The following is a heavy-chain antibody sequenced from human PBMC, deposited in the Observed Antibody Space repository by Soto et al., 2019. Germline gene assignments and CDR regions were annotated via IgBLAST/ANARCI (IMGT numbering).Heavy chain of an antibody. D-gene: IGHD5-18*01. Sequence: GESLKISCKGSGCSFSNYWINWVRQMPGKGLEWMGIIYPGDSDTKYSPSFQGQVTISADKSISTAYLQWSSLKASDTAIYYCARHETASLYNYYYGMDVWVQGTTGTVSS. CDR2: IYPGDSDT. CDR1: GCSFSNYW. J-gene: IGHJ6*02. CDR3: ARHETASLYNYYYGMDV. V-gene: IGHV5-51*01.